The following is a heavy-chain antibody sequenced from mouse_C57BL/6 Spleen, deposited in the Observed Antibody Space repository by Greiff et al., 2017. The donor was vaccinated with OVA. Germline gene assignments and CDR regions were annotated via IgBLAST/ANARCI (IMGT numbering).Heavy chain of an antibody. J-gene: IGHJ4*01. CDR3: ARGGSPYYAMDY. V-gene: IGHV1-82*01. CDR1: GYAFSSSW. CDR2: IYPGDGAT. Sequence: QVQLKESGPELVKPGASVKISCKASGYAFSSSWMNWVKQRPGKGLEWIGRIYPGDGATNYNGKFKGKATLTADKSSRTAYMQLSSLTSEESAVYFCARGGSPYYAMDYWGQGTSVTVSS.